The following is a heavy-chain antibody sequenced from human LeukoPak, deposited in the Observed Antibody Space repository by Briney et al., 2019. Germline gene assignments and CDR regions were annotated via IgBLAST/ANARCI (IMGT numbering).Heavy chain of an antibody. CDR2: IWYDGSNK. CDR1: GFTFSSNG. CDR3: ARAEKIAVACMGYYFDP. Sequence: GGSLRLSCVASGFTFSSNGMHWVRQAPGKGLEWVAVIWYDGSNKYYADSVKGRFTISRDNSKKTRYLQMNSLRADATAVYYCARAEKIAVACMGYYFDPWGQGTLVTVSS. V-gene: IGHV3-33*01. D-gene: IGHD6-19*01. J-gene: IGHJ4*02.